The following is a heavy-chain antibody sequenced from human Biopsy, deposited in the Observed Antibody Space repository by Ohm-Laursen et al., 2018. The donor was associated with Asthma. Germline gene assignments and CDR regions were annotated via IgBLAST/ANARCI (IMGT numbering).Heavy chain of an antibody. J-gene: IGHJ4*02. CDR3: ARKAGSCISRTCYSLDF. CDR1: GGTFNTYV. Sequence: GPSVKASCKPLGGTFNTYVIGWGRQAPGQGREWMGGTNSVFGTTTYPQKFQDRVTITADDSTSTVYMELSSLRSEDTAVYYCARKAGSCISRTCYSLDFWGQGTLVTVSS. CDR2: TNSVFGTT. D-gene: IGHD2-2*01. V-gene: IGHV1-69*01.